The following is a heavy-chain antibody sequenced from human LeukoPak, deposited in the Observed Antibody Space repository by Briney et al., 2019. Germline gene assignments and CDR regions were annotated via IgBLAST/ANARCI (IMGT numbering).Heavy chain of an antibody. J-gene: IGHJ4*02. D-gene: IGHD6-13*01. CDR2: IQSSGST. V-gene: IGHV4-4*07. CDR3: TRDLAASSSY. CDR1: GGSISSYY. Sequence: PSETLSLTCTVSGGSISSYYWSWIRQPAGKGLEWIGRIQSSGSTNYNPSLKSRVTMSVDTSKNQFSLKVSSVTAADTAVYYCTRDLAASSSYWSQGTLVTVSS.